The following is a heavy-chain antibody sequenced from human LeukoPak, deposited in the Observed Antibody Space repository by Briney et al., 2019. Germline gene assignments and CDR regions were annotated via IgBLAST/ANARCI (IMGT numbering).Heavy chain of an antibody. CDR3: ARGGHGDYVVDY. D-gene: IGHD4-17*01. Sequence: ASVKVSCKASGYTFTSYDINWVRQATGQGLEWMGWMNPNSGNTGYAQKFRGRVTITRNTSISTAYMELSSLRSEDTAVYYCARGGHGDYVVDYWGQGTLVTVSS. CDR2: MNPNSGNT. J-gene: IGHJ4*02. CDR1: GYTFTSYD. V-gene: IGHV1-8*03.